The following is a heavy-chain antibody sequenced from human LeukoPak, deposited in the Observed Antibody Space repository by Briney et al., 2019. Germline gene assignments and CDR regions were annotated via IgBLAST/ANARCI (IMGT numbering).Heavy chain of an antibody. CDR1: GFTFGDYA. CDR2: ITSKAFGGTT. V-gene: IGHV3-49*04. D-gene: IGHD3-16*01. CDR3: TRDMIYTLHY. Sequence: PGRSLRLSCTGSGFTFGDYALSWVRQAPGKGLEWVGFITSKAFGGTTEYAASVKGRFTISRDDSKSIAYLQMNSLRTDDTAVYYCTRDMIYTLHYWGQGTLVTVSS. J-gene: IGHJ4*02.